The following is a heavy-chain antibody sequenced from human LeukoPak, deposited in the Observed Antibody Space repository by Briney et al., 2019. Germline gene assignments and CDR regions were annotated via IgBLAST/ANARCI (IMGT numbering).Heavy chain of an antibody. V-gene: IGHV1-18*01. J-gene: IGHJ3*02. CDR1: GYTFTSYG. D-gene: IGHD6-19*01. CDR2: ISAYNGNT. CDR3: ARLIAVAGKDAFDI. Sequence: ASVKVSCKASGYTFTSYGISWVRQAPGQGLEWMGWISAYNGNTNYAQKLQGRVTMTTDTSTSTAYMELRSLRSDDTAVYYCARLIAVAGKDAFDIWGQGTMVTVSS.